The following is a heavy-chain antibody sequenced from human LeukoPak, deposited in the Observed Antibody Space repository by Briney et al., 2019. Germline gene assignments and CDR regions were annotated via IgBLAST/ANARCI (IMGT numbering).Heavy chain of an antibody. Sequence: GGSLRLSCTASGFTLSNFWMNWVRQAPGKGLEWVANIRPDGSAKHYADSVKGRFTISRDNSKNTLFLQMNSLRAEDTAVYYCAKNLYCGGGSCYPSALGMDVWGQGTTVTVSS. CDR3: AKNLYCGGGSCYPSALGMDV. J-gene: IGHJ6*02. CDR1: GFTLSNFW. V-gene: IGHV3-7*03. CDR2: IRPDGSAK. D-gene: IGHD2-15*01.